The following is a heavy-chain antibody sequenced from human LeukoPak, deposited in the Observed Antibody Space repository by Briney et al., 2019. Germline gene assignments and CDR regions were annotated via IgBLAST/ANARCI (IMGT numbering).Heavy chain of an antibody. Sequence: GGSLRLSCAASGFTFSNYAMSWVRQAPGKGLEWVSAISGSGGSTYYADSVKGRFTISRDSSKNTLYLQMNSLRAEDTAVYYCAKDLMEWLPHYFDYWGQGTLATVSS. D-gene: IGHD3-3*01. CDR1: GFTFSNYA. CDR2: ISGSGGST. V-gene: IGHV3-23*01. CDR3: AKDLMEWLPHYFDY. J-gene: IGHJ4*02.